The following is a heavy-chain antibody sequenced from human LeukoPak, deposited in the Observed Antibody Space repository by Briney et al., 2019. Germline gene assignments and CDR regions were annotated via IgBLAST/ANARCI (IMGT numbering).Heavy chain of an antibody. CDR2: IYTSGST. CDR3: ASTASNGGAFDI. CDR1: GGSISSGFYY. D-gene: IGHD3-22*01. J-gene: IGHJ3*02. V-gene: IGHV4-61*02. Sequence: PSETLSLTCTVSGGSISSGFYYWSWIRQPAGKGLEWIGRIYTSGSTKYSSSLKSRVTMSTDTSKNQFSLNLSSVTAADRALYYCASTASNGGAFDIWGQGTVVTVSS.